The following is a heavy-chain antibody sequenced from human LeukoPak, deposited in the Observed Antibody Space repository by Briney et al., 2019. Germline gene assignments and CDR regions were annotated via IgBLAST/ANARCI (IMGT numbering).Heavy chain of an antibody. Sequence: PGGSLRLSCAASGFTVSSNYMSWVRQAPGKGLEWVSVIYSGGSTYYADSVKGRFTISRDNAKNSLYLQMNSLRAGDTAFYYCARVPKGSHVVVPAALRANWYFDLWGRGTLVTVSS. CDR1: GFTVSSNY. CDR3: ARVPKGSHVVVPAALRANWYFDL. CDR2: IYSGGST. D-gene: IGHD2-2*02. J-gene: IGHJ2*01. V-gene: IGHV3-53*01.